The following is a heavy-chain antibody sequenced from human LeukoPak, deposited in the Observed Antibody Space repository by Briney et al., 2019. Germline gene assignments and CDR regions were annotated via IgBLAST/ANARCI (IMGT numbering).Heavy chain of an antibody. Sequence: SETLSLTCAVYGGSFSDYYWSWVRQPPGKGLEWIGEINRSGSTNYTASAKSRDNISVDTYKNQFSLKQRYVTGPDTAVYYCARNQPTAMVRGLYYYMDVWGKGTTVTVSS. CDR2: INRSGST. CDR3: ARNQPTAMVRGLYYYMDV. V-gene: IGHV4-34*01. CDR1: GGSFSDYY. D-gene: IGHD3-10*01. J-gene: IGHJ6*03.